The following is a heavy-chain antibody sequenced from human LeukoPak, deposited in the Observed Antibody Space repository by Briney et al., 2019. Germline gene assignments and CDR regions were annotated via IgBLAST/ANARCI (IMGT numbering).Heavy chain of an antibody. Sequence: GESLKISCKGSGYTFTSYWIGWVRQMPGKGLEWMGIIYPGDSDTRYSPSFQGQVTISANKSISTAYLQWSSLKASDTAIYYCARQDGYALYYFDYWGQGTLVTVSS. CDR2: IYPGDSDT. J-gene: IGHJ4*02. CDR1: GYTFTSYW. V-gene: IGHV5-51*01. D-gene: IGHD5-24*01. CDR3: ARQDGYALYYFDY.